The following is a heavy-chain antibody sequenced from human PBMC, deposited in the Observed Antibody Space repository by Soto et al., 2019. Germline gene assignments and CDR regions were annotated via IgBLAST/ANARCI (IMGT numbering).Heavy chain of an antibody. Sequence: ASVKVSCKASGYTFTVYFIHWVVQAPLQGLEWMGWINPNSGDTNYAQKFQGRVTMTRDMSISTAYMELRGLTSDDTAVYYCARVRTYYDSSGSLDYWGQGTLVTVSS. J-gene: IGHJ4*02. CDR2: INPNSGDT. V-gene: IGHV1-2*02. D-gene: IGHD3-22*01. CDR1: GYTFTVYF. CDR3: ARVRTYYDSSGSLDY.